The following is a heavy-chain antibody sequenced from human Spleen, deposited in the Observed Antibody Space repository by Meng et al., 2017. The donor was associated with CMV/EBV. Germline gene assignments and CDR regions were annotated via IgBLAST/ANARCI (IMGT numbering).Heavy chain of an antibody. CDR3: AVDFWSDYYTALDY. D-gene: IGHD3-3*01. Sequence: SVKVSCKASGGTFGDYTFSWVRQAPGQGLEWMGGIIPTVGAADYAQKFEGRVTFTTDESTSTAYMEMSSLKSEDTAVYYCAVDFWSDYYTALDYWGQGTLVTVS. J-gene: IGHJ4*02. CDR2: IIPTVGAA. V-gene: IGHV1-69*16. CDR1: GGTFGDYT.